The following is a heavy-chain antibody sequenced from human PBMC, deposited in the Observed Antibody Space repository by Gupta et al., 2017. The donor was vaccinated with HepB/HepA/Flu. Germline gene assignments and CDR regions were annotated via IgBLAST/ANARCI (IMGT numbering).Heavy chain of an antibody. Sequence: EVQLLESGGGLVQPGGSLRLSCAASGFTFSDYAMSWVRQAPGKGLGWVSTFSGNDGNTFYADSVKGRFTISRDNSKNTLYLQMNSLRDEDTAVYYCAKRLRDTSGHFDFWGQGTLLTVSS. J-gene: IGHJ4*02. CDR1: GFTFSDYA. CDR3: AKRLRDTSGHFDF. CDR2: FSGNDGNT. V-gene: IGHV3-23*01. D-gene: IGHD5-24*01.